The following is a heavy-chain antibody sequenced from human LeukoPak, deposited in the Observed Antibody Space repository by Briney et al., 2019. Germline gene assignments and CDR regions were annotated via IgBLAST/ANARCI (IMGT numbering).Heavy chain of an antibody. Sequence: ASVKVSCKASGYTFTSYDINWVRQATGQGLEWMGWMNPNSGNTGYAQKFQGRVTMTRNTSISTAYMELSSLRSEDTAVYYCARRRPYSSSWYVGNWFDPWGQGTLVTVSS. CDR1: GYTFTSYD. CDR3: ARRRPYSSSWYVGNWFDP. D-gene: IGHD6-13*01. V-gene: IGHV1-8*01. CDR2: MNPNSGNT. J-gene: IGHJ5*02.